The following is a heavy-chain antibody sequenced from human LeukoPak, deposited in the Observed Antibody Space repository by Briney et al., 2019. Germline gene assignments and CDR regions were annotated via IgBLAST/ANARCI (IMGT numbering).Heavy chain of an antibody. CDR2: IYNDGST. D-gene: IGHD1-1*01. Sequence: GGSLRLSCAVSGFTVSNSYMAWVRQAPGKGLEWVSSIYNDGSTVYADSVKGRFTISRDNSKNTLYLQMNSLRGDDTSVYYCAKIDMWNPAYWGQGTLVTVSS. V-gene: IGHV3-66*02. J-gene: IGHJ4*02. CDR1: GFTVSNSY. CDR3: AKIDMWNPAY.